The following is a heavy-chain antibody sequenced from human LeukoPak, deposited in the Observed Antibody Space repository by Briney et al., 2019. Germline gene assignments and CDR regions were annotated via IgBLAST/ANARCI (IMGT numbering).Heavy chain of an antibody. D-gene: IGHD5/OR15-5a*01. CDR1: GFTFSSYG. CDR3: AKPISLPYYFDY. Sequence: PGGSLRLSCAASGFTFSSYGMHWVRQAPGKGLEWVAVISYDGSNKYYADSVKGRFTISRDNSKNTLYLQMNRLRAEDTAVYYCAKPISLPYYFDYWSQGTLVTVSS. CDR2: ISYDGSNK. J-gene: IGHJ4*02. V-gene: IGHV3-30*18.